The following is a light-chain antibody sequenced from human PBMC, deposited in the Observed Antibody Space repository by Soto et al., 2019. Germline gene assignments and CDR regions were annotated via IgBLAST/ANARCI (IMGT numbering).Light chain of an antibody. CDR1: NSDVGSYDL. Sequence: QSALTQPASVSGSPGQSITISCTGTNSDVGSYDLVSWYQQHPGKAPKLIIYEDNKRPSGVSNRFSGSKSGNTASLTISGLQAEDEADYHCCSYAGSSAWVFGGGTKVTVL. J-gene: IGLJ2*01. CDR3: CSYAGSSAWV. CDR2: EDN. V-gene: IGLV2-23*01.